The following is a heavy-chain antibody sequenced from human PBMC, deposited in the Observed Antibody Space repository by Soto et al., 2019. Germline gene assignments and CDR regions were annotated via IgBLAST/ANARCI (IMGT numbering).Heavy chain of an antibody. Sequence: GGSLRLSCTASGCTFGDYVISWFRQAPGKGLEWVGFIRDKAYGGTTEYAASVKGRFTISRDDSKSIAYLQMNSLKTEDTAVYYCTRVQYYYASGSYYGFDYWGQGTLVTVSS. CDR3: TRVQYYYASGSYYGFDY. V-gene: IGHV3-49*03. D-gene: IGHD3-10*01. CDR2: IRDKAYGGTT. CDR1: GCTFGDYV. J-gene: IGHJ4*02.